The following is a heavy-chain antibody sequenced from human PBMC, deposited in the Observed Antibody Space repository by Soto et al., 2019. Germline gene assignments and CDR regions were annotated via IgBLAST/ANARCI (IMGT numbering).Heavy chain of an antibody. CDR1: GGHVSSGGYY. V-gene: IGHV4-31*11. J-gene: IGHJ5*02. CDR3: ARVPGP. Sequence: TLSLTYDVFGGHVSSGGYYWSWIRQHPGKGLEWIGYIYYSGTTYYNPSLKSRVTISVDTSKNQFSLKLSSVTAADTAVYYCARVPGPWGQGTLVTVSS. CDR2: IYYSGTT. D-gene: IGHD2-2*01.